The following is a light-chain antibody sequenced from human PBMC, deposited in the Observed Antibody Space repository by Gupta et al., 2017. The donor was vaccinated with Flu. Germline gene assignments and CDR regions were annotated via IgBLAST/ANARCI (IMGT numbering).Light chain of an antibody. CDR3: CSYAGSDIRL. V-gene: IGLV2-11*03. Sequence: SVTISCTGTSSDVGGYNSVSWYQQYTGKAPKLIIHDVFRRPSGVPDRFSGSKSGNTASLTISGLRPEDEADYYCCSYAGSDIRLFGGGTKVTVL. CDR2: DVF. CDR1: SSDVGGYNS. J-gene: IGLJ3*02.